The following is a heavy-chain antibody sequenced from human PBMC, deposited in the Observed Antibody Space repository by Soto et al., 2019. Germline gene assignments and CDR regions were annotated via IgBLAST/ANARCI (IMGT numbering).Heavy chain of an antibody. CDR3: ARSPPVYSSGHYSSWYFDL. V-gene: IGHV2-5*02. D-gene: IGHD6-19*01. J-gene: IGHJ2*01. Sequence: QITLKESGPTLVKPTQTLTLTCTFSGFSLSTSGVGVGWIRQPPGKALEWLALIYWDDDKRYSPSLKSRLTITKDTSKNQVVLTMTNMDPVDTATYYCARSPPVYSSGHYSSWYFDLWGRGTLVTVSS. CDR1: GFSLSTSGVG. CDR2: IYWDDDK.